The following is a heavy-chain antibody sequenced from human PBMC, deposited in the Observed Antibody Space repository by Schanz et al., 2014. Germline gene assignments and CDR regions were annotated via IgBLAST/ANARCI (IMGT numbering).Heavy chain of an antibody. D-gene: IGHD2-2*01. J-gene: IGHJ3*01. V-gene: IGHV3-33*03. CDR1: GFTFSNHG. CDR2: VWSDGNTK. CDR3: ASSRTRYCSSTSCIPGAFDF. Sequence: QVHLVESGGGVVQPGRSLRLSCAASGFTFSNHGMHWVRQAPGKGPEWVALVWSDGNTKYYVDSVRGRFTISRDNAKNSLYLQMNSLRVDDTAVYYCASSRTRYCSSTSCIPGAFDFWGQGTLVTVSS.